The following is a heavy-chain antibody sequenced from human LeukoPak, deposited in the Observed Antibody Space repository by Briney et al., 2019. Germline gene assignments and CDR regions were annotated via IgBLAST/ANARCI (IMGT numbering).Heavy chain of an antibody. CDR2: IKSKTDGGTT. Sequence: GGSLRLSCAASTVSFSGSNISWVRQAPGKGLEWVGRIKSKTDGGTTDYAAPVKGRFTISRDDSKNTLYLQMNSLKTEDTAVYYCTTDSGWADYWGQGTLVTVSS. CDR3: TTDSGWADY. V-gene: IGHV3-15*01. CDR1: TVSFSGSN. J-gene: IGHJ4*02. D-gene: IGHD6-19*01.